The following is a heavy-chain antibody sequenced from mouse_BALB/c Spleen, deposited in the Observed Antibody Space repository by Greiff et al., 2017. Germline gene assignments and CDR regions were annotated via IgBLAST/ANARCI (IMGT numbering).Heavy chain of an antibody. Sequence: EVQVVESGGGLVKPGGSLKLSCAASGFTFSSYAMSWVRQTPEKRLEWVASISSGGSTYYPDSVKGRFTISRDNARNILYLQMSSLRSEDTAMYYCAPYYGSSYGFAYWGQGTLVTVSA. V-gene: IGHV5-6-5*01. CDR2: ISSGGST. CDR3: APYYGSSYGFAY. CDR1: GFTFSSYA. J-gene: IGHJ3*01. D-gene: IGHD1-1*01.